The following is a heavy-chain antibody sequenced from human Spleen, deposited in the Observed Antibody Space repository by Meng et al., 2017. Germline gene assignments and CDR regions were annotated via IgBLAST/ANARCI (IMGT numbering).Heavy chain of an antibody. V-gene: IGHV4-39*07. Sequence: ETLSLTCTVSGGSISSRSHCWGWIRQSPGKGLEWIGNIYYSGSTYYNPSLKSRVTISLDTSKNQFSLRLSSVTAADTAVYYCASGVVVVTAPPDSWGQGTLVTVSS. CDR1: GGSISSRSHC. CDR2: IYYSGST. J-gene: IGHJ4*02. D-gene: IGHD2-21*02. CDR3: ASGVVVVTAPPDS.